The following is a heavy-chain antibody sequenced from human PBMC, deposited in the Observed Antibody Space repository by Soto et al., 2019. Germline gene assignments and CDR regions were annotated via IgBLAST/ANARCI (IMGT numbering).Heavy chain of an antibody. V-gene: IGHV4-39*01. Sequence: SETLSLTCTVSGGSISSTTYYWGWIRQPPGKGLEWIGSIYYSGSTYYNPSLRSRVTISVDTSKNQFSLKLRSMTAADTAVYYCARPGYTGVYYYYMDVWGKGTTVTVSS. CDR3: ARPGYTGVYYYYMDV. J-gene: IGHJ6*03. D-gene: IGHD1-1*01. CDR2: IYYSGST. CDR1: GGSISSTTYY.